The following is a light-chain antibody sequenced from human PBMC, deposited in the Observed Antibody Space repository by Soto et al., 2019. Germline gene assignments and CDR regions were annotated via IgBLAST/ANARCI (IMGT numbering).Light chain of an antibody. V-gene: IGKV3-15*01. J-gene: IGKJ1*01. Sequence: EIVMTQSPATLSLSPWERATLSFRASQSVSINLAWYQQKPGQAPRLLIYGASTRATGIPARFSGSGSGTEFTLTISSLQSEDFAVYYCQQYNNWPRTFGQGTKVDIK. CDR3: QQYNNWPRT. CDR1: QSVSIN. CDR2: GAS.